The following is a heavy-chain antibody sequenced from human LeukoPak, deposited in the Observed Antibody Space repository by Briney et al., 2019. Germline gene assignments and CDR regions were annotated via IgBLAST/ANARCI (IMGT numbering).Heavy chain of an antibody. CDR3: AREYSSSSWEC. CDR1: GGTFSSYT. CDR2: IIPILGIA. D-gene: IGHD6-6*01. Sequence: SVKVSCKASGGTFSSYTISWVRQAPGQGLEWMGRIIPILGIANYAQKCQGRVTITADKSTSTAYMELSSLRSEDTAVYYCAREYSSSSWECWGQGTLVTVSS. J-gene: IGHJ4*02. V-gene: IGHV1-69*04.